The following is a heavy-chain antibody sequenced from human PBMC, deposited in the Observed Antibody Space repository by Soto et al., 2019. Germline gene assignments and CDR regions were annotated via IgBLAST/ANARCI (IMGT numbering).Heavy chain of an antibody. CDR1: GYTFTSYD. J-gene: IGHJ6*03. CDR2: MNPNSGNT. Sequence: QVQLVQSGAEVKKPGASVKVSCKASGYTFTSYDINWVRQATGQGLEWMGWMNPNSGNTGYAQKFQGRVTMTRNTSISTAYMELSSLRSEDTAVYYCARDCWFGGPPYYYYMDVWGKGTTVTVSS. CDR3: ARDCWFGGPPYYYYMDV. D-gene: IGHD3-10*01. V-gene: IGHV1-8*01.